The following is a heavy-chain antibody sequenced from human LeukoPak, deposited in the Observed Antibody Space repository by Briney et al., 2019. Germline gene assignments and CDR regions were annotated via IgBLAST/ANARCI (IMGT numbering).Heavy chain of an antibody. CDR2: ISYGGSNK. Sequence: GGSLRLSCAASGFTFSSYGMHWVRQAPGKGLEWVAVISYGGSNKYYADSVKGRFTISRDNSKNTLYLQMNSLRAEDTAVYYCAKGNEDYGDYGIQHWGQGTLVTVSS. CDR3: AKGNEDYGDYGIQH. D-gene: IGHD4-17*01. J-gene: IGHJ1*01. V-gene: IGHV3-30*18. CDR1: GFTFSSYG.